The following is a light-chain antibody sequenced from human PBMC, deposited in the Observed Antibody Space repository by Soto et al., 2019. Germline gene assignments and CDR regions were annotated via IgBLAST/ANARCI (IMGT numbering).Light chain of an antibody. V-gene: IGKV3-20*01. CDR1: RSVSSY. Sequence: EIVFTQSPGTLFLSPGEGATLSCRASRSVSSYLAWYQQKSGQAPRLLIYGASSRATGIPDRFSGSGSGTDFTLTISRLEPEDFAVYYCQQYGSSLTFGQGTKVHIK. J-gene: IGKJ1*01. CDR2: GAS. CDR3: QQYGSSLT.